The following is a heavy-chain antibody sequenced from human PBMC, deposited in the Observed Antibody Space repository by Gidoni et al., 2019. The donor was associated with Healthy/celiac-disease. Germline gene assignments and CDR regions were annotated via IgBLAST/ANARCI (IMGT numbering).Heavy chain of an antibody. CDR1: GYTFTSYA. J-gene: IGHJ3*02. CDR2: INTNTGNP. D-gene: IGHD6-13*01. V-gene: IGHV7-4-1*02. CDR3: ARRVYAAAGTFDFDI. Sequence: QVQLVLSGSELKKPGASATVSCKASGYTFTSYAMNWVRQGPGQGLEWMGWINTNTGNPTYAQGFTGRFVFSLDTSVSTAYLQISSLKAEDTAVYFCARRVYAAAGTFDFDIWGQGTMVTVSS.